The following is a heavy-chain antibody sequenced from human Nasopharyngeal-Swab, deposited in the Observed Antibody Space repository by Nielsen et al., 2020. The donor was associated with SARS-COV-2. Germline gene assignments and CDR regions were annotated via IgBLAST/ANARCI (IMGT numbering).Heavy chain of an antibody. CDR2: IDWDDDK. CDR3: ARVDVDTSMTH. D-gene: IGHD5-18*01. V-gene: IGHV2-70*04. Sequence: SGPTLVKPTQTLTLTCTFSGFSLSTSGMRVSWIRQPPGKALEWLARIDWDDDKFYSTSLKTRLTISKDTSKNRVVFTMTNMDPVDTATYYCARVDVDTSMTHWGQGTLVTVSS. CDR1: GFSLSTSGMR. J-gene: IGHJ4*02.